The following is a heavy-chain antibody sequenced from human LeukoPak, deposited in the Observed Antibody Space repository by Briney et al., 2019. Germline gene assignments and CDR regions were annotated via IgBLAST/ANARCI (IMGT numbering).Heavy chain of an antibody. CDR3: ARHNWFDP. CDR1: GGSISSSNW. V-gene: IGHV4-4*02. J-gene: IGHJ5*02. Sequence: PSGTLSLTCAVSGGSISSSNWWRGGRPPRGKGVEGSGEIYDSGSTNYNPSLKRRVTISGEKSKNQFSLKLSSVTAADTAVYYCARHNWFDPWGQGTLVTVSS. CDR2: IYDSGST.